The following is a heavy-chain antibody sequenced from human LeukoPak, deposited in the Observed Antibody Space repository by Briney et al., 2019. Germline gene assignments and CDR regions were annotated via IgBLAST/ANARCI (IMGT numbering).Heavy chain of an antibody. D-gene: IGHD1-1*01. Sequence: GGSLRLSCAASGFTSSSYGMHWVRQAPGKGLEWVAFIRHDGSNKNYADSVKVRFTISRDNSKNTLYLQMNSLRAEDTAVYYCAKGNWNDGGYFDYWGQGTLVTVSS. CDR3: AKGNWNDGGYFDY. CDR2: IRHDGSNK. V-gene: IGHV3-30*02. CDR1: GFTSSSYG. J-gene: IGHJ4*02.